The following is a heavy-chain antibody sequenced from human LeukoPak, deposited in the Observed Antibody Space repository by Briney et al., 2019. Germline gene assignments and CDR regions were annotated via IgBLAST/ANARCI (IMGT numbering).Heavy chain of an antibody. CDR1: GGSISSGGYY. CDR2: IYHSGST. D-gene: IGHD6-13*01. CDR3: ARGLGAAAGTNYYYYMDV. Sequence: SQTLSLTCTVSGGSISSGGYYWSWIRQPPGKGLEWIGYIYHSGSTYYNPSLKSRVTISVDRSKNQFSLKLSSVTAADTAVYYCARGLGAAAGTNYYYYMDVWGKGTTVTVSS. J-gene: IGHJ6*03. V-gene: IGHV4-30-2*01.